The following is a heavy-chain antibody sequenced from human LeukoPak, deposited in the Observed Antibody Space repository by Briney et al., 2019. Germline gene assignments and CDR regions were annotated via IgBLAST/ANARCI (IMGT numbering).Heavy chain of an antibody. V-gene: IGHV1-46*01. J-gene: IGHJ5*02. CDR3: ARSRPRYCSSTSCSPSARGIDP. CDR1: GYTFTSYY. Sequence: ASVTVSFKASGYTFTSYYMHWVRQGPGQGIERMGVINPSGGSTSYAQKFQGRVTMTRDTSTSTVYMELSSLRSEDTAVYYCARSRPRYCSSTSCSPSARGIDPWGQGTLVTVSS. CDR2: INPSGGST. D-gene: IGHD2-2*01.